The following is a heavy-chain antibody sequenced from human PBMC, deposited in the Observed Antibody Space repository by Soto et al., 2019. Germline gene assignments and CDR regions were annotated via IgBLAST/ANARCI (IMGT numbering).Heavy chain of an antibody. CDR1: GGSINYSY. CDR3: AGVNYGDYYYGMDX. D-gene: IGHD4-17*01. J-gene: IGHJ6*02. CDR2: ISYTGSA. Sequence: AETLSLTCTVSGGSINYSYWTWIRQPPGKGLEWIWYISYTGSANYNASLKSLLTISVDTSKNQFSLKLSSVTAAETALYYCAGVNYGDYYYGMDXWGQGTTVTVS. V-gene: IGHV4-59*01.